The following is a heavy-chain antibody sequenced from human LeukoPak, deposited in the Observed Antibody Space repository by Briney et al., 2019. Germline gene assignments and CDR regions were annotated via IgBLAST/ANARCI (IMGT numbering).Heavy chain of an antibody. Sequence: PGRSLRLSCAASGFTFSSYGMHWVRQAPGKGLEWVAVISYDGSNKYYADSVKGRFTISRDNSKNTLYLQMNSLRAEDTAVYYCAKILYYYDSSGYPTDFDYWGQGTLVTVSS. V-gene: IGHV3-30*18. D-gene: IGHD3-22*01. J-gene: IGHJ4*02. CDR3: AKILYYYDSSGYPTDFDY. CDR2: ISYDGSNK. CDR1: GFTFSSYG.